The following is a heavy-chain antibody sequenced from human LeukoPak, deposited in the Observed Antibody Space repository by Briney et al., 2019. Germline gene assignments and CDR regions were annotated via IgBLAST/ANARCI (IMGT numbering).Heavy chain of an antibody. CDR1: GGSISSYY. D-gene: IGHD4-23*01. CDR2: IHHSGST. V-gene: IGHV4-59*01. J-gene: IGHJ4*02. CDR3: ARAIYGGNSGGHY. Sequence: SETLSLTCTVSGGSISSYYWSWIRQPPGKGLEWIGYIHHSGSTNYKPSLKSRVTISVDTSKNQFSLKLTSVTAADTAVYYCARAIYGGNSGGHYWGQGTLVTVSS.